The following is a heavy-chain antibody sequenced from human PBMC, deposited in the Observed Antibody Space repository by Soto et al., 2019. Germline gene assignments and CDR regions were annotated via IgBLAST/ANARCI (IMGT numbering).Heavy chain of an antibody. J-gene: IGHJ4*02. D-gene: IGHD2-15*01. Sequence: ESGGGVVQPGRSLRLSCVASGFTFSSYAMHWVRQAPGKGLEWVAVISYDGSNKYYADSVKGRFTISRDNSKNTLYLQMNSLRAEDTAVYYCARARVVADYWGQGTLVTVSS. CDR1: GFTFSSYA. CDR2: ISYDGSNK. CDR3: ARARVVADY. V-gene: IGHV3-30-3*01.